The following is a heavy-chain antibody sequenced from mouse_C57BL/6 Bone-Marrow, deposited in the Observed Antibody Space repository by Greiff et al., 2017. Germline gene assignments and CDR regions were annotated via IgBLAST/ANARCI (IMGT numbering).Heavy chain of an antibody. CDR3: ARVVTAY. CDR2: ISSGSSTL. J-gene: IGHJ3*01. CDR1: GFTFSDYG. V-gene: IGHV5-17*01. D-gene: IGHD2-2*01. Sequence: EVHLVESGGGLVKPGGSLKLSCAASGFTFSDYGMHWVRQAPEKWLAWVAYISSGSSTLFYADTVKGRFTISRDNAKNTLLLQRTSLRYEDTAMYYCARVVTAYWGQGTLVTVSA.